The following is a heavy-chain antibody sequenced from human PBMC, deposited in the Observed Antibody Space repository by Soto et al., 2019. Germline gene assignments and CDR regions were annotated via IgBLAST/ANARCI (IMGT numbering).Heavy chain of an antibody. D-gene: IGHD1-7*01. CDR3: AGFLRTGTHQPNNDY. V-gene: IGHV1-69*01. J-gene: IGHJ4*02. Sequence: QVQLVQSGAEVKKPGSSVKVSCKASGGTFSSYAISWVRQAPGQGLEWMGGIIPIFGTANYAQKFQGRVTITADESTSTAYTELSSLRSEDTAVYYCAGFLRTGTHQPNNDYWGQGTLVTVSS. CDR2: IIPIFGTA. CDR1: GGTFSSYA.